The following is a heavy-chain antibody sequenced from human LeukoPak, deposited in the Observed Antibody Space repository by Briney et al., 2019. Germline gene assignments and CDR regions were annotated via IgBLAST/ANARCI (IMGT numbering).Heavy chain of an antibody. CDR1: GGSISSSSYY. V-gene: IGHV4-39*01. CDR3: ARHAPSSVLPSSWYQ. CDR2: IYYSGST. D-gene: IGHD6-13*01. J-gene: IGHJ4*02. Sequence: SETLSLTCTVSGGSISSSSYYWGWIRQPPGKGLEWIGSIYYSGSTYYNPSLKSRVTISVDTSKNQFSLKLGSVTAADTAVYYCARHAPSSVLPSSWYQWGQGTLVTVSS.